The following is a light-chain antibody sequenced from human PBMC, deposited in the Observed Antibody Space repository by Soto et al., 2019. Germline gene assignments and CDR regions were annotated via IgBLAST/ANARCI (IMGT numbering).Light chain of an antibody. CDR2: EVS. CDR3: MQSTQLPPT. V-gene: IGKV4-1*01. J-gene: IGKJ5*01. Sequence: DIVMTQSPDSLAVSLGERGTINCKSSQSVFYSSNNKNYLAWYLQKPGQSPQLLIYEVSTRVSGVPDRFSGSGSGTDFTLEISRVETDDVGIYYCMQSTQLPPTFGQGTRLEI. CDR1: QSVFYSSNNKNY.